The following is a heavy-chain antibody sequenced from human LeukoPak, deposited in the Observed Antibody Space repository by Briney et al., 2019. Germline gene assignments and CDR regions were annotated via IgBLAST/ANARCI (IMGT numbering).Heavy chain of an antibody. CDR1: GGSISSGGYS. Sequence: SETLSLTSAASGGSISSGGYSWSWIRHPPGKGLEWIVYIYHSGSTYYNPSLKSRVTISVDRSNNQFSLKLSSVTAADTAVYYCARGAPHFDYWGQGTLVTVSS. J-gene: IGHJ4*02. CDR3: ARGAPHFDY. CDR2: IYHSGST. V-gene: IGHV4-30-2*01.